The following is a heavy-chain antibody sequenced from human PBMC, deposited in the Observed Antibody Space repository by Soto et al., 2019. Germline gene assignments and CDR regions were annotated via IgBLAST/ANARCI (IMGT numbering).Heavy chain of an antibody. V-gene: IGHV1-69*13. J-gene: IGHJ5*02. Sequence: WASVKVSCKASGGTFSSYAISWVRQAPGQGLEWMGGIIPIFGTANYAQKFQGRVTITADESTSTAYMELSSLRSEDTAVYYCARTIVVVTAGWFDPWGQGTLVTVSS. D-gene: IGHD2-21*02. CDR1: GGTFSSYA. CDR2: IIPIFGTA. CDR3: ARTIVVVTAGWFDP.